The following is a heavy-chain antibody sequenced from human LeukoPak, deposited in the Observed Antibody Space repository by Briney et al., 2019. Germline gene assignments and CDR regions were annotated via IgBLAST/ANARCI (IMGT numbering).Heavy chain of an antibody. Sequence: GGSLRLSCAAPGFTFSSYEMNWVRQAPGKGLEWVSYISSRGSSMYYADSAKGRYTISRDNSKNSLYLQMNSLRAEDTAVYYCATVGRSTVGGYWGQGTLVTVSS. CDR1: GFTFSSYE. D-gene: IGHD4-23*01. CDR3: ATVGRSTVGGY. J-gene: IGHJ4*02. CDR2: ISSRGSSM. V-gene: IGHV3-48*03.